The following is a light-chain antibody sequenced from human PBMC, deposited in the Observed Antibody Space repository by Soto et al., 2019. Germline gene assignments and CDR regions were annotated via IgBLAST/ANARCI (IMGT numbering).Light chain of an antibody. V-gene: IGLV8-61*01. CDR2: NTN. CDR3: MVYMGSGVWV. Sequence: QTVVTQEPSFSVSPGRTVTLTCALTSGSVSTNNHPSWYQQTPGQAPRTLIYNTNIRSSGVPDRFSGSILGNKAALTITGAKADDECDYYCMVYMGSGVWVFGGGTKLTV. CDR1: SGSVSTNNH. J-gene: IGLJ3*02.